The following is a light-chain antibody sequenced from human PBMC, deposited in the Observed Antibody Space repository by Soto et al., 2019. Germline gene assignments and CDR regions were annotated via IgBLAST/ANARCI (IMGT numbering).Light chain of an antibody. Sequence: QSVLTQRPSASGTPGQRVTISCSGSSSNIGSNTVNWYQQLPGTAPKLLIYNNNQRPSGVPDRFSGSKSGTSASLAISGLQSETEADYYCEAWDDSLNGRVFGGGTKLTVL. CDR1: SSNIGSNT. V-gene: IGLV1-44*01. CDR2: NNN. CDR3: EAWDDSLNGRV. J-gene: IGLJ3*02.